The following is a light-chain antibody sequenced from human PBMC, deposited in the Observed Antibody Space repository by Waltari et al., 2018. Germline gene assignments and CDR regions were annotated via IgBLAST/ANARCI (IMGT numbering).Light chain of an antibody. J-gene: IGLJ3*02. Sequence: ALTHPRSVSGAPGRSVTLPSPLTPLDFGVYVYVSWYQHHPGKAPKLMIFDVTQRPSGVPDRFSGSKSANTASLTISGLQAEDEADYYCCSFAGTYTWVFGGGTKVTVL. CDR3: CSFAGTYTWV. V-gene: IGLV2-11*02. CDR2: DVT. CDR1: PLDFGVYVY.